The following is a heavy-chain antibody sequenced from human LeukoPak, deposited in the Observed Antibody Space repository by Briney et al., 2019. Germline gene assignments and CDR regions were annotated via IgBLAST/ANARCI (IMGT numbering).Heavy chain of an antibody. V-gene: IGHV4-34*01. CDR2: INHSGST. CDR3: ARHPNELHYYYYYMDV. J-gene: IGHJ6*03. D-gene: IGHD1-7*01. Sequence: PSETLSLTCAVYGGSFSGYYWSWIRQPPGKGLEWIGKINHSGSTNYNPSLKSRVTISVDTSKNQFSLKLSSVTAADTAVYYCARHPNELHYYYYYMDVWGKGTTVTISS. CDR1: GGSFSGYY.